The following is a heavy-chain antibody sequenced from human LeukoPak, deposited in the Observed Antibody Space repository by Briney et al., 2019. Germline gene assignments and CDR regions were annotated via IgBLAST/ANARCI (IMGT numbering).Heavy chain of an antibody. CDR1: GGSISSYY. Sequence: SETLSLTCTFSGGSISSYYWSWIRQPPGKGLEWIGYMSYSGSTNYNPSLKSRVTISVDTSKNQFSLKLSSVTAADTAVYYCARGEWEIGLFFDYWGQGTLVTVSS. J-gene: IGHJ4*02. D-gene: IGHD1-26*01. CDR3: ARGEWEIGLFFDY. CDR2: MSYSGST. V-gene: IGHV4-59*01.